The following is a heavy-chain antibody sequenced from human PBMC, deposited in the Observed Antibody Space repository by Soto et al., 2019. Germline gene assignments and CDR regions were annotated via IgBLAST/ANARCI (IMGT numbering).Heavy chain of an antibody. CDR1: GYSFATYG. V-gene: IGHV1-18*04. J-gene: IGHJ4*02. D-gene: IGHD3-22*01. CDR2: ISAHNGDT. Sequence: ASVKVSCKASGYSFATYGFSWVRQAPGQGLECVGWISAHNGDTHYSQKFQGRVTLTTDTSTNTGYMELRSLNSDDTAVYFCATEPIYYNDGSGYYPLGHWGQGTLVTVSS. CDR3: ATEPIYYNDGSGYYPLGH.